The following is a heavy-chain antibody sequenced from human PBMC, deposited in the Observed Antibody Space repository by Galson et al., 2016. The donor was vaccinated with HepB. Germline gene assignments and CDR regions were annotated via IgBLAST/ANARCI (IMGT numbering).Heavy chain of an antibody. CDR3: ASNGYGAAMPFFYYGMDV. V-gene: IGHV1-2*02. D-gene: IGHD2-2*01. Sequence: SVKVSCKASGYTFTGYYMHWVRQAPGQGLEWMGWINPNSGGTNYAQKFQGRVTMTRDTSISTAYMELSRLRSDDTAVYYCASNGYGAAMPFFYYGMDVWCQGTTVTVSS. CDR2: INPNSGGT. CDR1: GYTFTGYY. J-gene: IGHJ6*02.